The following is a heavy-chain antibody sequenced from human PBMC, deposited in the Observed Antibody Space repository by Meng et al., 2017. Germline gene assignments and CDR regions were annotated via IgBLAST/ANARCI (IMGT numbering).Heavy chain of an antibody. V-gene: IGHV1-2*06. CDR3: ARDEDISAAGKLFGDY. J-gene: IGHJ4*02. D-gene: IGHD6-25*01. CDR2: INPKSRDT. CDR1: GSNFPVYH. Sequence: GAGWIEPGASVHDSCKSSGSNFPVYHIHWVRRATGQGLEWMGRINPKSRDTHYAQKFQARVTMTGDTSISTAYMELSGLRSADTAMYYCARDEDISAAGKLFGDYWGQGTLVTVSS.